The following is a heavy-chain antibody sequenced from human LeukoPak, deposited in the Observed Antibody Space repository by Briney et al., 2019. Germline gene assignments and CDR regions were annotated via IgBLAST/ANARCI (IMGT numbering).Heavy chain of an antibody. V-gene: IGHV3-21*01. CDR1: GFTVSSNY. D-gene: IGHD6-19*01. CDR3: ARDHTHSSGWVGGANSFDY. Sequence: PGGSLRLSCAASGFTVSSNYLSWVRQAPGKGLEWVSSISSSSSYIYYADSVKGRFTISRDNAKNSLYLQMNSLRAEDTAVYYCARDHTHSSGWVGGANSFDYWGQGTLVTVSS. J-gene: IGHJ4*02. CDR2: ISSSSSYI.